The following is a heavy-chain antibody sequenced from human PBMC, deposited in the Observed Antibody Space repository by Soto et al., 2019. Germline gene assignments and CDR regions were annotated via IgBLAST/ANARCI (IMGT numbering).Heavy chain of an antibody. V-gene: IGHV3-23*01. J-gene: IGHJ4*03. CDR1: GFTFSNYV. Sequence: EVHLLESGGGLVQPGGSLRLSCAASGFTFSNYVMTWVRQAPGQGLEWVSIISGSGSSTYYADSVEGRFTISRDNSNNTMYLQMNILRAEDTAVYYCATDNVATGNTDFWGHVTLVTVSS. CDR3: ATDNVATGNTDF. CDR2: ISGSGSST. D-gene: IGHD1-1*01.